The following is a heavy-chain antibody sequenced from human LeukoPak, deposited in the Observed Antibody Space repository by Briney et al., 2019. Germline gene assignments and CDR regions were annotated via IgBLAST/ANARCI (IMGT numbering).Heavy chain of an antibody. CDR3: ARDWIGVATSNDC. CDR2: ISQDGSEK. CDR1: GFTFSRHW. J-gene: IGHJ4*02. V-gene: IGHV3-7*04. D-gene: IGHD3-3*01. Sequence: GGSLRLSCAASGFTFSRHWMSWVRQAPGKGLEWVAIISQDGSEKYYVDSVKGRFTISRDNAKNSLYLEMNSLRAQDTAVYYCARDWIGVATSNDCWGQGTLVTVSS.